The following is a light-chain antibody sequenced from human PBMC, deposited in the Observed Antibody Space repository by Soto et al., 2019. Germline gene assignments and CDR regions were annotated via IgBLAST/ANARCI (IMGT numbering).Light chain of an antibody. V-gene: IGLV2-11*01. CDR2: AVN. CDR3: CSYAGSYTWV. Sequence: QSALTQPRSVSGSPGQSVTISCTGTSSDVGDYNYVSWYQQHPGKAPKLLIYAVNMRPSGVPDRFSGSKSGNTASLTISGPQAGDEADYSCCSYAGSYTWVFGGGPKLTVL. CDR1: SSDVGDYNY. J-gene: IGLJ3*02.